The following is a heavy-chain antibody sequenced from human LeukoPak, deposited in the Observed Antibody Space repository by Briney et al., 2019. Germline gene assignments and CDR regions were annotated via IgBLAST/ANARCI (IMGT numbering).Heavy chain of an antibody. J-gene: IGHJ6*02. CDR1: GFTFSSYA. CDR3: ARDQDYYYYYGMDV. V-gene: IGHV3-30-3*01. Sequence: GGSLRLSCAASGFTFSSYAMHWVRQAPGKGLEWVAVISYDGSNKYYADSVKGRFTISRDNSKNTLYLQMNSLRAEDTAVYYCARDQDYYYYYGMDVWGQGTTVTVSS. CDR2: ISYDGSNK.